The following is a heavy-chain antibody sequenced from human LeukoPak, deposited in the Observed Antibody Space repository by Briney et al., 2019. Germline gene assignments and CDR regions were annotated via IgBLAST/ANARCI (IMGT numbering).Heavy chain of an antibody. D-gene: IGHD6-6*01. CDR2: INPSGGST. CDR1: RYTFTSYY. J-gene: IGHJ4*02. Sequence: ASVTVSCTASRYTFTSYYMHWVRQAPGQGLEWMGIINPSGGSTSYAQKFQGRVTMTRDTSTSTVYMELSSLRSEDTAVYYCARRGLAARPSGFDYWGQGTLVTVSS. CDR3: ARRGLAARPSGFDY. V-gene: IGHV1-46*01.